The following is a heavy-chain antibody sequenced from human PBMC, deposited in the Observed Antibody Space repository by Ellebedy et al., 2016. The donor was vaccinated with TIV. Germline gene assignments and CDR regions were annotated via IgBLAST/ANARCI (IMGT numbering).Heavy chain of an antibody. D-gene: IGHD3-10*01. Sequence: MPGGSLRLSCTVSAGSLSGGTYYWSWIRQPPGKGLEWIGYVYYSGSTNYKPSLKSRVNISLDTSKNQFSLNLGSVTASDTAVYYCARALFDHYPTYYYDGMDVWGQGTTVTVSS. V-gene: IGHV4-61*01. CDR1: AGSLSGGTYY. CDR3: ARALFDHYPTYYYDGMDV. CDR2: VYYSGST. J-gene: IGHJ6*02.